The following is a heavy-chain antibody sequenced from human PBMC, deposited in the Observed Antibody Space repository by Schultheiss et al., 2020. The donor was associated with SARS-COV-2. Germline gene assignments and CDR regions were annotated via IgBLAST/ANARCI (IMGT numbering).Heavy chain of an antibody. D-gene: IGHD3-10*01. CDR2: IYYSGST. Sequence: SETLSLTCTVSGGSISSYYWSWIRQPPGKGLEWIGYIYYSGSTNYNPSLKSRVTISVDTSKNQFSLKLSSVTAADTAVYYFARDFYGSGSYWTAWGQGTLVTVSS. CDR1: GGSISSYY. V-gene: IGHV4-59*01. J-gene: IGHJ4*02. CDR3: ARDFYGSGSYWTA.